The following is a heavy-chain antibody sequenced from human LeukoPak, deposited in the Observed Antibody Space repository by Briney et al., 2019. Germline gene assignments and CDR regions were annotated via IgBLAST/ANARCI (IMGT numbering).Heavy chain of an antibody. CDR1: GVTFSSYV. V-gene: IGHV3-23*01. D-gene: IGHD6-13*01. J-gene: IGHJ4*02. CDR3: ARDLPSSRWDPLDY. Sequence: GGSLRLSCEASGVTFSSYVMSWVRQAPGKGPEWVSGISGSGGGTYYADSVKGRFLISRDNAKNSLFLQINSLRAEDTALYYCARDLPSSRWDPLDYWGQGTLVTVSS. CDR2: ISGSGGGT.